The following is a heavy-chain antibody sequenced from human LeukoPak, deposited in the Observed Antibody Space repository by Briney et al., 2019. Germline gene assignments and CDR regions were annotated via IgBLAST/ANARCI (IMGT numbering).Heavy chain of an antibody. J-gene: IGHJ4*02. CDR2: IYHSGST. Sequence: PSETLSLTCAVSGYSISSGYYWGWIRQPPGKGLEWIGSIYHSGSTYYNPSLKSRVTISVDTSKNQFSLKLSSVTAADTAVCYCARLDHYDFWSGLYFDYWGQGTLVTVSS. CDR1: GYSISSGYY. CDR3: ARLDHYDFWSGLYFDY. V-gene: IGHV4-38-2*01. D-gene: IGHD3-3*01.